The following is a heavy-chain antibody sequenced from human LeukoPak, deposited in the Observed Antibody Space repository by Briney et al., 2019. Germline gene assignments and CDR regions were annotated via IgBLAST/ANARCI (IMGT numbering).Heavy chain of an antibody. J-gene: IGHJ6*03. Sequence: PSETLSLTCTVSGGSISSYYWSWIRQPPGKGLEWIGSIYYSGSTYYNPSLKSRVTISVDTSKNQFSLKLSSVTAADTAVYYCARVYRYCSSTSCYYYYTDVWGKGTTVTVSS. CDR3: ARVYRYCSSTSCYYYYTDV. V-gene: IGHV4-59*08. CDR2: IYYSGST. D-gene: IGHD2-2*01. CDR1: GGSISSYY.